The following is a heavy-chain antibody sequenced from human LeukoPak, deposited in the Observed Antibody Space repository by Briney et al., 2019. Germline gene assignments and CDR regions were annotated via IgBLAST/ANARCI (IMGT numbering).Heavy chain of an antibody. CDR2: IYYSGST. CDR3: ARRVATRPVYAFDI. D-gene: IGHD6-6*01. CDR1: GVSIRSSSYY. Sequence: SETLSLTCTVSGVSIRSSSYYWGWIRQPPGKGLEWIGSIYYSGSTYYNPSLKSRLTISVDTSKNQFSLRLSSVTAADTAVYYCARRVATRPVYAFDIWGQGTMVTVSS. V-gene: IGHV4-39*07. J-gene: IGHJ3*02.